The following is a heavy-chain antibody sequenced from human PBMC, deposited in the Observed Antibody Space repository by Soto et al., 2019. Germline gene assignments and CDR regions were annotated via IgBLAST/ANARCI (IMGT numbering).Heavy chain of an antibody. CDR2: IYYSGST. Sequence: TLSLTCTVSGGSISSGGYYWGWIRQHPGKGLEWIGYIYYSGSTYYNPSLKSRVTISVDTSKNQFSLKLSSVTAADTAVYYCARASALSSDGMDVWGPGTTATVSS. D-gene: IGHD6-25*01. CDR3: ARASALSSDGMDV. CDR1: GGSISSGGYY. J-gene: IGHJ6*02. V-gene: IGHV4-31*03.